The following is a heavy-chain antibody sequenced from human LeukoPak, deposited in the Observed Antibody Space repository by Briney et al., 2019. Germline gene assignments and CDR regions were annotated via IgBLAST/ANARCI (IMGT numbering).Heavy chain of an antibody. D-gene: IGHD3-16*01. V-gene: IGHV1-2*06. CDR3: ASDQAGFVNSFDP. J-gene: IGHJ5*02. CDR1: GNTFTAYY. Sequence: ASVNVSCKASGNTFTAYYIHWVRQAPGQGLEWMGRINPNSGGTDYAHTFRGRLTLTRDTSVSTAYMDLTRLISDDTAVYYCASDQAGFVNSFDPWGQGTLVTVSS. CDR2: INPNSGGT.